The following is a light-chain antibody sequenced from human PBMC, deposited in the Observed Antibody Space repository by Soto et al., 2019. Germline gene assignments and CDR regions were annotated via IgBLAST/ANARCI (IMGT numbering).Light chain of an antibody. CDR1: SSDVGGYNF. J-gene: IGLJ1*01. V-gene: IGLV2-14*03. CDR2: DVT. Sequence: QSALTQPASVSGSPGQSITISCTGTSSDVGGYNFVSWYQQHPGKAPKLMIYDVTNRPSGVSNRFSGSKSGSTASLTISGLQAEDEADYYCSSYSKWSTDVFGTGTKLTVL. CDR3: SSYSKWSTDV.